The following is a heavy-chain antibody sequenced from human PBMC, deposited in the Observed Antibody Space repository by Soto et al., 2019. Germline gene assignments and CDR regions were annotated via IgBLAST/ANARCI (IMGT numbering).Heavy chain of an antibody. CDR3: ARWVPRITIFGVVTALNYYGMDV. Sequence: ASVKVSCKASGYTFTGYYMHWVRQAPGQGLEWMGWINPNSGGTNYAPKFQGRVTMTRDTSISTAYMELSRLRSDDTAVYYCARWVPRITIFGVVTALNYYGMDVWGQGTTVTVSS. CDR1: GYTFTGYY. CDR2: INPNSGGT. V-gene: IGHV1-2*02. D-gene: IGHD3-3*01. J-gene: IGHJ6*02.